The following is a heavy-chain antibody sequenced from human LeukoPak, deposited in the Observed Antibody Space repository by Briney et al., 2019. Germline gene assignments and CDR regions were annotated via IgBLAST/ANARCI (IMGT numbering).Heavy chain of an antibody. CDR2: IKQDGSEK. J-gene: IGHJ4*02. Sequence: VGSLRLSCAASGFTFSDYWMTWVRQAPGKGLEWVAHIKQDGSEKYYVDSVKGRFTISRDNAKNLVYLQINSWRAEDTAVYYCARGWNYAFRFDYWGQGTLVTVSS. V-gene: IGHV3-7*01. CDR1: GFTFSDYW. CDR3: ARGWNYAFRFDY. D-gene: IGHD1-7*01.